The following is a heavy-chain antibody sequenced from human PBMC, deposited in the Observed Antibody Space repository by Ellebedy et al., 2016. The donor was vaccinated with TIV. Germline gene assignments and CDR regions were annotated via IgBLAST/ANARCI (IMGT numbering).Heavy chain of an antibody. CDR3: ARGGAGFDSMNRELSFDS. CDR2: ISGSGGSR. CDR1: GFTFSNYA. V-gene: IGHV3-23*01. Sequence: GESLKISXAASGFTFSNYAMSWVRQTPGKGLEWVSGISGSGGSRHYADSVKGRFTISRDNSKNSLYLQMNSLRDEDTALYYCARGGAGFDSMNRELSFDSWGQGTLVIVSS. D-gene: IGHD1-26*01. J-gene: IGHJ4*02.